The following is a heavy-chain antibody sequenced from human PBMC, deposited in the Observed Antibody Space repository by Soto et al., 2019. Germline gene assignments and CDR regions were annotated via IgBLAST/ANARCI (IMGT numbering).Heavy chain of an antibody. J-gene: IGHJ4*02. CDR3: ARGVPFPTTTFDY. CDR1: GGSFSGYY. V-gene: IGHV4-34*01. D-gene: IGHD4-17*01. Sequence: PSETLSLTCAVYGGSFSGYYWSWIRQPPGKGLEWIGEINHSGSTNYNPSLKSRVTISVDTSKNQFSLKLSSVTAADTAVYYCARGVPFPTTTFDYWGQGTLVTVSS. CDR2: INHSGST.